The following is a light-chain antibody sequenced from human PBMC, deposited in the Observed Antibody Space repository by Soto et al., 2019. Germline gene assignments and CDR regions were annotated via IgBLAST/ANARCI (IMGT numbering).Light chain of an antibody. Sequence: QSVLAQPPSASGTPGHRFTISCSGSSSNIGSNTVNWYQQLPGTAPKLLIYSNNQRPSGVPDRFSGSKSGTSASLAISGLQSEDEADYYCAAWDDSLKGFYVFGTGTKVTVL. J-gene: IGLJ1*01. CDR2: SNN. V-gene: IGLV1-44*01. CDR1: SSNIGSNT. CDR3: AAWDDSLKGFYV.